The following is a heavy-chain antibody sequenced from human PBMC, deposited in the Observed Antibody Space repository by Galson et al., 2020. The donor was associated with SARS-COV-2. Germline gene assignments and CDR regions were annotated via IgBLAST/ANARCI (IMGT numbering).Heavy chain of an antibody. CDR1: GFGFSRYE. D-gene: IGHD3-22*01. CDR3: ARISPPLDSGGYRYYYYGMDV. V-gene: IGHV3-48*03. Sequence: GESLKISCAASGFGFSRYEINWVRQAPGKGLEWVSYISSSGSTIYYADSVKGRFTISRDNAKNSLYLQMNTLRAEDTAVYYCARISPPLDSGGYRYYYYGMDVWGQGTTVTVSS. CDR2: ISSSGSTI. J-gene: IGHJ6*02.